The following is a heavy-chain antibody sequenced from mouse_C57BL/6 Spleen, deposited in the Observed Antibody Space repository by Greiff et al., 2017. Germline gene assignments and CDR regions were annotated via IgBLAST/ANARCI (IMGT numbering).Heavy chain of an antibody. Sequence: EVKLVESGGGLVKPGGSLKLSCAASGFTFSDYGMHWVRQAPEKGLEWVAYISSGSSTIYYADTVKGRFTISRDNAKNTLFLQMTSLRSEDTAMYYCARNPIYYDYDGYAMDYWGQGTSVTVSS. J-gene: IGHJ4*01. D-gene: IGHD2-4*01. CDR3: ARNPIYYDYDGYAMDY. CDR1: GFTFSDYG. V-gene: IGHV5-17*01. CDR2: ISSGSSTI.